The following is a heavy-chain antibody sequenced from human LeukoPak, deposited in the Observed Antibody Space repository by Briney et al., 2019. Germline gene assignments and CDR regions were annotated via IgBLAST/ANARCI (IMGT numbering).Heavy chain of an antibody. CDR3: TRRPYYDSGSHGPYNWIDP. Sequence: GASVKVSCKASGGTFSSYAISWVRQAPGQGLEWMGGIIPIFGTANYAQKFQGRVTITADKSTSTAYMELSSLRSEDTAVYYCTRRPYYDSGSHGPYNWIDPWGQGTLVTVSS. CDR2: IIPIFGTA. CDR1: GGTFSSYA. V-gene: IGHV1-69*06. J-gene: IGHJ5*02. D-gene: IGHD3-10*01.